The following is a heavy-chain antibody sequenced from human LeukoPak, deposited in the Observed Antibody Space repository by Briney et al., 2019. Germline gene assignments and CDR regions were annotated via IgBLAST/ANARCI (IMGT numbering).Heavy chain of an antibody. V-gene: IGHV3-21*01. J-gene: IGHJ3*02. CDR1: GFTFSSYS. CDR3: ASLLLLWFGEYDAFDI. CDR2: ISSSSSYI. Sequence: PGGSLRLSCAASGFTFSSYSMNWVRQAPGKGLEWVSSISSSSSYIYYADSVKGRFTISRDNAKNSLYLQMNSLRAEDTAVYYCASLLLLWFGEYDAFDIWGQGTMVTVSS. D-gene: IGHD3-10*01.